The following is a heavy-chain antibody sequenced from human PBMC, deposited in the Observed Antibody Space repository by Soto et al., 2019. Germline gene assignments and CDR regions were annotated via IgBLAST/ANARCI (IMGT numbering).Heavy chain of an antibody. V-gene: IGHV4-31*03. J-gene: IGHJ5*02. D-gene: IGHD7-27*01. CDR1: GGSISSGGYY. CDR2: IYHSGTT. CDR3: ARVRGHQTLGRFDP. Sequence: QVQLQESGPGLVKPSQTLSLTCTVSGGSISSGGYYWSWIRQHPGKGLEWIGYIYHSGTTYYNPSLNSRVTISVYPFQNQFSLKLTTVTAADTVGDCCARVRGHQTLGRFDPWGQGTLVTVSS.